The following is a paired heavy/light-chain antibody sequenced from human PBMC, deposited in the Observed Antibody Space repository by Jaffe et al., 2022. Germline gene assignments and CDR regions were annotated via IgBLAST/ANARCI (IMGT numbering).Heavy chain of an antibody. D-gene: IGHD4-17*01. V-gene: IGHV1-69*08. J-gene: IGHJ4*02. Sequence: QVQLVQSGAEVKKPGSSVKVSCKASGGTFSSYTISWVRQAPGQGLEWMGRIIPILGIANYAQKFQGRVTITADKSTSTAYMELSSLRSEDTAVYYCARDRGELDYGGNSGREYFDYWGQGTLVTVSS. CDR1: GGTFSSYT. CDR3: ARDRGELDYGGNSGREYFDY. CDR2: IIPILGIA.
Light chain of an antibody. J-gene: IGLJ1*01. CDR1: SSDVGGYNY. CDR2: DVS. Sequence: QSALTQPRSVSGSPGQSVTISCTGTSSDVGGYNYVSWYQQHPGKAPKLMIYDVSKRPSGVPDRFSGSKSGNTASLTISGLQAEDEADYYCCSYAGSYVFGTGTKVTVL. CDR3: CSYAGSYV. V-gene: IGLV2-11*01.